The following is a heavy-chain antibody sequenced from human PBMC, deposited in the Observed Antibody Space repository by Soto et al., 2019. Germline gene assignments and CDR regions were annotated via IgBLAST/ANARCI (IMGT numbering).Heavy chain of an antibody. V-gene: IGHV3-64*01. CDR2: ISSNGGST. Sequence: EVQLVESGGGLDQPGGSLRLSCAASGFTFSSYAMHWVRQAPGKGLEYVSAISSNGGSTYYANSVKGRFTISRDNSKNTLYLQMGSLRAEDLAVYYCARGKVVVAATPRLNAFDIWGQGTMVTVSS. D-gene: IGHD2-15*01. CDR1: GFTFSSYA. J-gene: IGHJ3*02. CDR3: ARGKVVVAATPRLNAFDI.